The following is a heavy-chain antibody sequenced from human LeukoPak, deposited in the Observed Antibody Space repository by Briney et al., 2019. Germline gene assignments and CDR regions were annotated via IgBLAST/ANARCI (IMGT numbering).Heavy chain of an antibody. V-gene: IGHV3-74*01. D-gene: IGHD1-26*01. Sequence: GGSLRLSCEASGFTFSRYWMHWVRQVPGKGLMWISRLNSDGRSTSYADSVKGRFTISRDNAKNTMYLQMNSLRAEDTAVYFCARWGWDLVAFDIWGQGTMVTVSS. CDR2: LNSDGRST. CDR1: GFTFSRYW. CDR3: ARWGWDLVAFDI. J-gene: IGHJ3*02.